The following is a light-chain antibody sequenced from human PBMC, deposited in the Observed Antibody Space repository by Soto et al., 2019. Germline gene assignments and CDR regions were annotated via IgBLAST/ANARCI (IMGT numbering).Light chain of an antibody. CDR3: QHYNSYSEA. J-gene: IGKJ1*01. Sequence: DIQMTQSPSTLSGSVGDRVTITCRASQTISSWLAWYQQKPGKAPKLLIYKASTLKSGGPSRFSGSGSGTEFTLTSSSRQPYDFATYYCQHYNSYSEACGQGTKVELK. V-gene: IGKV1-5*03. CDR1: QTISSW. CDR2: KAS.